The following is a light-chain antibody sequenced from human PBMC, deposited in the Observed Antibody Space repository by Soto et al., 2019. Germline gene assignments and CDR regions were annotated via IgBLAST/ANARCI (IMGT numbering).Light chain of an antibody. CDR2: AAS. CDR3: QQSYSTPPYT. V-gene: IGKV1-39*01. CDR1: QSISND. Sequence: DIQMTQSPSSLSASVGDRVTITCRASQSISNDLYWYQQKPGKAPKLLIYAASNLQGGVPSRFSGSGSGTDFTLTISSLQPEDFATYYCQQSYSTPPYTFGHGTTLEIK. J-gene: IGKJ2*01.